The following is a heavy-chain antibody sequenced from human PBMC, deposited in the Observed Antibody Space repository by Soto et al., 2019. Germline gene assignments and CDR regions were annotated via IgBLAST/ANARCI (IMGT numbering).Heavy chain of an antibody. Sequence: QVQLVQSGAAVKKPGASVKVSCKASGYNFTSYGISWGRQAPGQGLEWMGWISAYNGNTSYAQKLQGRVTMTTDTSTSTAYMELRSLRSHDTDGDYCARSSHYYDYGMDVWGQGTTVTVSS. D-gene: IGHD6-6*01. CDR3: ARSSHYYDYGMDV. CDR1: GYNFTSYG. J-gene: IGHJ6*02. V-gene: IGHV1-18*01. CDR2: ISAYNGNT.